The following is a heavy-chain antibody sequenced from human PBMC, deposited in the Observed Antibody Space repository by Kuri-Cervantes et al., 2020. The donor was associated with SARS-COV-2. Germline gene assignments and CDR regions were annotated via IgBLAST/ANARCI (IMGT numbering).Heavy chain of an antibody. Sequence: ASVKVSCKASGYTFTSYDINWVRQATGQGLEWMGWMNPNSGNTGYAQKFQGRVTITRNTSISTAYMELSSLRSDDTAVYYCARKSIAARPSPYYYYYMDVWGKGTTVTVSS. CDR1: GYTFTSYD. CDR2: MNPNSGNT. CDR3: ARKSIAARPSPYYYYYMDV. D-gene: IGHD6-6*01. J-gene: IGHJ6*03. V-gene: IGHV1-8*03.